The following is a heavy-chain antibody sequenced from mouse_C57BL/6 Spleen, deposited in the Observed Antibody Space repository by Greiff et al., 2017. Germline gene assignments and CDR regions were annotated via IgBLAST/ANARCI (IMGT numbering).Heavy chain of an antibody. CDR2: INPSSGYT. J-gene: IGHJ3*01. CDR1: GYTFTSYW. D-gene: IGHD2-2*01. V-gene: IGHV1-7*01. Sequence: VKLVESGAELAKPGASVKLSCTASGYTFTSYWMHWVKQRPGQGLEWIGYINPSSGYTKYNQKFKDKATLTADKSSSTAYMQLSSLTYEDSAVYYCARWENGYDRWCAYWGQGTLVTVSA. CDR3: ARWENGYDRWCAY.